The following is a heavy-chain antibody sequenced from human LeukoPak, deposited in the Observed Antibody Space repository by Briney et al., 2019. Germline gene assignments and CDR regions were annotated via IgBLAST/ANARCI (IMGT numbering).Heavy chain of an antibody. J-gene: IGHJ6*02. D-gene: IGHD3-22*01. CDR3: ARYLQERSWLTTYYYYYYGMDV. Sequence: GGSLRLSCAASGFTFNSYSMNWVRQAPGKGLEWVSSISSSSSYIYYADSVNGRFTISRDNAKNSLYLQMNSLRAEDTAVYYCARYLQERSWLTTYYYYYYGMDVWGQGTTVTVSS. CDR2: ISSSSSYI. V-gene: IGHV3-21*01. CDR1: GFTFNSYS.